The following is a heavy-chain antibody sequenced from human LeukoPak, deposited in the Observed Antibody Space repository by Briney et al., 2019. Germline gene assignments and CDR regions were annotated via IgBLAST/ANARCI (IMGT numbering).Heavy chain of an antibody. CDR1: GGSISSYY. CDR2: IYYSGGT. J-gene: IGHJ4*02. CDR3: ASSVEMATTISLPALDYFDY. D-gene: IGHD5-24*01. V-gene: IGHV4-59*01. Sequence: SETLSLTCTVSGGSISSYYWSWIRQPPGKGLEWIGYIYYSGGTNYNPSLKSRVTISVDTSKNQFSLKLSSVTAADTAVYYCASSVEMATTISLPALDYFDYWGQGTLVTVSS.